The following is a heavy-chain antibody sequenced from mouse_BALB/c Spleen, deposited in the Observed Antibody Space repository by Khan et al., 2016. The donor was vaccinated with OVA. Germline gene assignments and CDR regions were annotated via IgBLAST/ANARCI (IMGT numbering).Heavy chain of an antibody. CDR1: GYTFTNYW. J-gene: IGHJ2*01. CDR3: ARNAYFGNYFDC. D-gene: IGHD2-10*01. CDR2: IYPSDGRT. Sequence: QVQLQQPGAELVKPGTSVKLSCKASGYTFTNYWVHWVKQRPGQGLEWIGEIYPSDGRTNYNEKFKSKATLTVDKSSSTAYMQPSSLTSEDSAVYYCARNAYFGNYFDCWGQGTTLTVSS. V-gene: IGHV1S81*02.